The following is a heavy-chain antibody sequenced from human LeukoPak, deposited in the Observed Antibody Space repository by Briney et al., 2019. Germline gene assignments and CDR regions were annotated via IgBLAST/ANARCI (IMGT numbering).Heavy chain of an antibody. CDR2: IKSKADGETT. V-gene: IGHV3-15*01. CDR3: TTDLGTYYHGSQRLIPIDY. CDR1: GFTFTNAW. Sequence: GGSLRLSCVDSGFTFTNAWMSWVRQAPGKGLEWIGRIKSKADGETTNYAEPVRGRFTISRDDSKSAVYLQMNSLKIEDTAVYYCTTDLGTYYHGSQRLIPIDYWGQGTLVTVSS. D-gene: IGHD3-10*01. J-gene: IGHJ4*02.